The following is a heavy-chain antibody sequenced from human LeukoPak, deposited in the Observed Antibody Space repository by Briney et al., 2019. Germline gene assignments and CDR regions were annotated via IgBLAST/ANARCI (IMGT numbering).Heavy chain of an antibody. CDR1: GGSFSGYY. CDR2: INHSGST. V-gene: IGHV4-34*01. Sequence: PSETLSLTCAVYGGSFSGYYWSWIRQPPGKGLEWIGEINHSGSTNYNPSLKSRVTISVDTSKNQFSLKLSPVTAADTAVYYCARGPGYSSGWYRYWGQGTLVTVSS. CDR3: ARGPGYSSGWYRY. D-gene: IGHD6-19*01. J-gene: IGHJ4*02.